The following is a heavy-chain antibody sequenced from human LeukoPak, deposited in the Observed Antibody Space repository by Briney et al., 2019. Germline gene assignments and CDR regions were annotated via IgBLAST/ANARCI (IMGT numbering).Heavy chain of an antibody. J-gene: IGHJ4*02. V-gene: IGHV3-30*02. CDR3: AKEMRYCSSTSCYRGIDY. CDR1: GFTFSSYG. CDR2: IRYDGSNK. Sequence: GGSLRLSCAASGFTFSSYGMHWVRQAPGKGLEWVAFIRYDGSNKYYADSVKGRFTISRDNSKNTLYLQMNSLRAEDTAVYYCAKEMRYCSSTSCYRGIDYWGQGTLVTVSS. D-gene: IGHD2-2*02.